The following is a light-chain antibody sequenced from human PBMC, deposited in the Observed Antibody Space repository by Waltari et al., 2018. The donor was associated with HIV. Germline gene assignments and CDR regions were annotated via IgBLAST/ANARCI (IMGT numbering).Light chain of an antibody. V-gene: IGKV3-20*01. J-gene: IGKJ2*01. Sequence: EIVLTQSPGTLSLSPGERATLSCRASQSLSSSYLAWYQQKPGRAPRLLVYGASHRATDIPDRFSGSGSGTDFALTISRVEPEDFAVYYCQQYGSSPKTFGQGTKLEIK. CDR2: GAS. CDR3: QQYGSSPKT. CDR1: QSLSSSY.